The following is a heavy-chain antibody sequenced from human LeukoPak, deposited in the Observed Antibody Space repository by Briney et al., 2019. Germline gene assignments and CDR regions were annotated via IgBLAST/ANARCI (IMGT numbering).Heavy chain of an antibody. D-gene: IGHD3-22*01. J-gene: IGHJ3*02. CDR3: ARPTYYYDSSGYSPFDI. CDR2: IYYSGST. Sequence: PSETLSLTCTVSGGSISSSSYYWGWIRQPPGAGLEWIASIYYSGSTYYNPSLKSRVTISVDTSKNQFSLKLSSVTAADTAVYYCARPTYYYDSSGYSPFDIWGQGTMVTVSS. V-gene: IGHV4-39*01. CDR1: GGSISSSSYY.